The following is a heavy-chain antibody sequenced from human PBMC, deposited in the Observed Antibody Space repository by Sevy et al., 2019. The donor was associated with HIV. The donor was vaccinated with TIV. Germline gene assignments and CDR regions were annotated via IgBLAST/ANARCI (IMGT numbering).Heavy chain of an antibody. V-gene: IGHV3-48*02. Sequence: GGSLRLSCAASGFILSSYSMNWVRQAPGKGLEWVSYISSSSTIYYADAVKGRFTISRDNAKNSLYLQMNSLRDEDTAVYYCARGVGTGWGQGSLVTVSS. J-gene: IGHJ4*02. D-gene: IGHD1-1*01. CDR1: GFILSSYS. CDR3: ARGVGTG. CDR2: ISSSSTI.